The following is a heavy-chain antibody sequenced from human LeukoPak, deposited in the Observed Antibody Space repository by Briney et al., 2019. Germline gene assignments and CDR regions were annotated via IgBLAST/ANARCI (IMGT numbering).Heavy chain of an antibody. CDR1: GGSISSGGYY. D-gene: IGHD2-21*02. J-gene: IGHJ4*02. V-gene: IGHV4-30-2*01. CDR2: IYHSGST. Sequence: SETLSLTCTVSGGSISSGGYYWSWIRQPPGKGLEWIGYIYHSGSTYYNPSLKSRVTISVDRSKNQFSLKLSSVTAADTAVYYCARDFVTPFDYWGQGTLVTVSS. CDR3: ARDFVTPFDY.